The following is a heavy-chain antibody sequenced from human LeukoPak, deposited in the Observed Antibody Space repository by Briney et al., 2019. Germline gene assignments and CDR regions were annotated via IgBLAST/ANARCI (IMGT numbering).Heavy chain of an antibody. CDR3: ARGLWFDP. CDR2: INHSGST. V-gene: IGHV4-34*01. CDR1: GGSFSGYY. J-gene: IGHJ5*02. Sequence: ETLSLTCAVYGGSFSGYYWSWIRQPPGKGLEWIGEINHSGSTNYNPSLKSRVTISVDTSKNQFSLKLSSVTAADTAVYYCARGLWFDPWGQGTLSPSPQ.